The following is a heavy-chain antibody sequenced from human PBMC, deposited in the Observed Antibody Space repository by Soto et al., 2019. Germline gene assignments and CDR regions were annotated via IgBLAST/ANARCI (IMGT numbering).Heavy chain of an antibody. CDR1: GFMFSRYW. J-gene: IGHJ4*02. Sequence: SGGSLRLSCAASGFMFSRYWMHWVRQAPGKGLVWVSRITTDGGNTYYADSVKGRFTISRDNAKNTLYLQMNSLRAEDTAVYFCARGAITDLQLDSWGRGTLVTVSS. CDR2: ITTDGGNT. CDR3: ARGAITDLQLDS. V-gene: IGHV3-74*01. D-gene: IGHD3-3*01.